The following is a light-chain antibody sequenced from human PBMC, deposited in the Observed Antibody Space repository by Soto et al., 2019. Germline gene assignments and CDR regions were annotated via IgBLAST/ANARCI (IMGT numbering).Light chain of an antibody. Sequence: EIVFTQSPYTLSLSPGERATLSCGASQSVSSSYLAWYQQKPGQAPRLLMSAASSRATGIPDRFSGSGSGTAFTLTISRREPEDFAVYYCPQHSRSPVTFGQGTRLEIK. V-gene: IGKV3-20*01. CDR1: QSVSSSY. CDR2: AAS. J-gene: IGKJ5*01. CDR3: PQHSRSPVT.